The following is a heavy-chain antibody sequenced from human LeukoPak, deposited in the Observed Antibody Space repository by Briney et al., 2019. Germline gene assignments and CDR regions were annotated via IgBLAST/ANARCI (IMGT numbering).Heavy chain of an antibody. CDR2: ISYDGSNK. Sequence: QPGTSLRLSCAASGFTFSNYSMHWVRQAPGKGLEWLAVISYDGSNKYYADSVKGRFTISRDNSKNTLYLQMNSLRAEDTAVYYCAKRNLGNIDYWGQGTLVTVSS. J-gene: IGHJ4*02. D-gene: IGHD3-16*01. CDR1: GFTFSNYS. CDR3: AKRNLGNIDY. V-gene: IGHV3-30*18.